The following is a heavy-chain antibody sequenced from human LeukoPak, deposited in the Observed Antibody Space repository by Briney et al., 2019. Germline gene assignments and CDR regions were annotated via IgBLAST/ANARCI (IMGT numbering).Heavy chain of an antibody. V-gene: IGHV3-74*01. CDR2: INSEGSST. D-gene: IGHD3-3*01. CDR3: ARWRGGVYFDY. CDR1: GFTFSSNW. Sequence: GGSLRLSCAASGFTFSSNWMHWVRQAPGKGLVWVSRINSEGSSTNYADSVKGRFTISRDNAKNTLYLQMNSLRAEDTAVYYCARWRGGVYFDYWGQGTLVTVSS. J-gene: IGHJ4*02.